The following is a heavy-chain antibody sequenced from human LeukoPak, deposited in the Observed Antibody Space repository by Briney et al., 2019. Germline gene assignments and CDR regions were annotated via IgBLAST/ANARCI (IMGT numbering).Heavy chain of an antibody. CDR3: ARDPYYYGSGSYYNSNWFDP. Sequence: GGSLRLSCAASGFTFSSYAMHWVRQAPGKGLEWVAVISYDGSNKYYADSVKGRFTISRDNSKNTLYLQMNSLRAEDTAVYYCARDPYYYGSGSYYNSNWFDPWGQGTLVTVSS. V-gene: IGHV3-30*04. D-gene: IGHD3-10*01. J-gene: IGHJ5*02. CDR1: GFTFSSYA. CDR2: ISYDGSNK.